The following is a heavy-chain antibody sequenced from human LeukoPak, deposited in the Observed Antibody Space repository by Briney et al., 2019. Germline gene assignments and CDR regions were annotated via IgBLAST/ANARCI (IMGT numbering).Heavy chain of an antibody. J-gene: IGHJ4*02. D-gene: IGHD5-18*01. V-gene: IGHV3-21*01. CDR1: GFTFSSYS. CDR3: ARGLSGYSYGYYFDY. Sequence: PGGSLRLSCAASGFTFSSYSMNWVRQAPGKGLERVSPISSSSSYIYYADSVKGRFTISRDNAKNSLYLQMNSLRAEDTAVYYCARGLSGYSYGYYFDYWGQGTLVTVSS. CDR2: ISSSSSYI.